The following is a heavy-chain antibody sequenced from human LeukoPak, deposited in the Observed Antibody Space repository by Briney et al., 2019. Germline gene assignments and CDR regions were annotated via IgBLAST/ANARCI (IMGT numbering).Heavy chain of an antibody. D-gene: IGHD3-10*01. J-gene: IGHJ5*02. CDR1: GGSISSYY. Sequence: SETLSLTCTVSGGSISSYYWSWIRQPPGKGLEWIGYIYYSGSTNYNPSLKSRVTISVDTSKNQFSLKLSSVTAADTAVYYCARDQTRSGLFDPWGQGTLVTVSS. CDR3: ARDQTRSGLFDP. CDR2: IYYSGST. V-gene: IGHV4-59*01.